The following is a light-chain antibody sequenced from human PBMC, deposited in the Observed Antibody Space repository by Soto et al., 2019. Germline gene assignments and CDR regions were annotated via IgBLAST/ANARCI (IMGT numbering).Light chain of an antibody. CDR3: QQYGSSGT. CDR2: AAS. Sequence: TVLTQAPSTLRLSPGARATLSCRARQRDSSYLAGHQHKPGPAPKLLIYAASNRATGIPARFIGSGSGTEFPLPLRSIDPEDSAVYECQQYGSSGTFGQGTKVDIK. CDR1: QRDSSY. V-gene: IGKV3-11*01. J-gene: IGKJ1*01.